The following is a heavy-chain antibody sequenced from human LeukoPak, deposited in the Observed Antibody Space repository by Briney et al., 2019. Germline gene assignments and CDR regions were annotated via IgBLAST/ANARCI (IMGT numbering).Heavy chain of an antibody. V-gene: IGHV3-11*04. CDR3: ARVSNFWSGYSYYFDY. Sequence: GGSLRLSCAASGFTFSDYYMSWIRQAPGKGLEWVSYISSSGSTIYYADSVKGRFTISRDNAKNSLYLQMNSLRAGDTAVYYCARVSNFWSGYSYYFDYWGQGTLVTVSS. J-gene: IGHJ4*02. D-gene: IGHD3-3*01. CDR2: ISSSGSTI. CDR1: GFTFSDYY.